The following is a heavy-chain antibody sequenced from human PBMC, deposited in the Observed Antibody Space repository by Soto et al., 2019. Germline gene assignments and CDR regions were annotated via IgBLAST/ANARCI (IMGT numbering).Heavy chain of an antibody. V-gene: IGHV1-69*13. Sequence: SVKVPCKASGGTFGSYAISWVQQAPGQGLEWMGGIIPIFGTANYAQKLQGRVTITADESTSTAYMELSSLRSEDTAVYYCARATGGFYYYSGMDVWGQGTTVTVSS. J-gene: IGHJ6*02. CDR1: GGTFGSYA. CDR2: IIPIFGTA. CDR3: ARATGGFYYYSGMDV.